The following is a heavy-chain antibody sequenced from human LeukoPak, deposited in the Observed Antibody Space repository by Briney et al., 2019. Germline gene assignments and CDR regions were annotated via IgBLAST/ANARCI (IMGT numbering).Heavy chain of an antibody. CDR3: ARGKLSFDY. Sequence: GGSLRLSCAASGFTFSSYWMSWVRQAPGKGLEWVANIKQDGSEIDYVDSVKGRFTISRDNAKNSPDLQMNSLRVEDTAVYYCARGKLSFDYWGQGTLVTVSS. CDR2: IKQDGSEI. CDR1: GFTFSSYW. V-gene: IGHV3-7*01. D-gene: IGHD4-23*01. J-gene: IGHJ4*02.